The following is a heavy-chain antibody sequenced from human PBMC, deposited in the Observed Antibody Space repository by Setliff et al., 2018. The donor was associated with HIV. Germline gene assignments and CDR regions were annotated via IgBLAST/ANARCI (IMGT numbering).Heavy chain of an antibody. D-gene: IGHD3-22*01. CDR3: TSRYYYDSFLESG. J-gene: IGHJ4*02. CDR1: GFTFSNAW. CDR2: IKSKTDGGTT. V-gene: IGHV3-15*01. Sequence: GESPKISCAASGFTFSNAWMSWVRQAPGKGLGWVGRIKSKTDGGTTDYAAPVKGRFTISRDDSKNTLYLQMNSLKTEDTAVYYCTSRYYYDSFLESGWGQGTLVTVSS.